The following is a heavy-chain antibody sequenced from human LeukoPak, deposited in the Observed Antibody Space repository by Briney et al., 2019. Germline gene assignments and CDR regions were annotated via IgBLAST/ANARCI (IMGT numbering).Heavy chain of an antibody. D-gene: IGHD3-22*01. J-gene: IGHJ3*02. V-gene: IGHV1-46*01. CDR1: GYIFTSYY. CDR3: ARGRNSYDSSGYYYEGDAYDI. Sequence: ASVKVSCKASGYIFTSYYMYWVRQAPGQGLEWMGIINPSGGSIRYAQKFQGRVTMTRDTSTSTVYMGLSSLRSEDTAVYYCARGRNSYDSSGYYYEGDAYDIWGQGTMVTVSS. CDR2: INPSGGSI.